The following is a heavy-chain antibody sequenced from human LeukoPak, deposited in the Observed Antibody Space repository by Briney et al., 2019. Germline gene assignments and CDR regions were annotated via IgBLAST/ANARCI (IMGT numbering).Heavy chain of an antibody. V-gene: IGHV4-39*07. CDR3: AREDGSGTSGPRTHAFDI. CDR2: IYYSGST. CDR1: GGSISSSSYY. J-gene: IGHJ3*02. Sequence: PSETLSLTCTVSGGSISSSSYYWGWIRQPPGKGLEWIGSIYYSGSTYYNPSLKSRVTVSVDTSKNQFSLKLSSVTAADTAVYYCAREDGSGTSGPRTHAFDIWGQGTMVTVSS. D-gene: IGHD3-10*01.